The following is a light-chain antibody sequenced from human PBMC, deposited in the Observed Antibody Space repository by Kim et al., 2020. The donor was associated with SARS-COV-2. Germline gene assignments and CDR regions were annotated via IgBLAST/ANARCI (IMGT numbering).Light chain of an antibody. CDR1: TPNVGMNT. Sequence: GQARTRPCDGSTPNVGMNTTTWYHAAQRPAPNPPSYTTNQRPSGLPDRFSGAESGTSASLDISGLQSEDEADYYCAAWDDSLNGWVFGGGTKLTVL. J-gene: IGLJ3*02. CDR3: AAWDDSLNGWV. V-gene: IGLV1-44*01. CDR2: TTN.